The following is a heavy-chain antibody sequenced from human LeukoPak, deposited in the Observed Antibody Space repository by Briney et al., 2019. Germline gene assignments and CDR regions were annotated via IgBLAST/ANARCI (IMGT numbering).Heavy chain of an antibody. CDR1: GFTFSSYG. Sequence: GGSLRLSCAASGFTFSSYGMHWVRQAPGEGLEWVAVISYDGSNKYYADSVKGRFTISRDNSKNTLYLQMNSLRAEDTAVYYCAKDLISYGYYWGQGTLVTVSS. CDR2: ISYDGSNK. J-gene: IGHJ4*02. V-gene: IGHV3-30*18. CDR3: AKDLISYGYY. D-gene: IGHD5-18*01.